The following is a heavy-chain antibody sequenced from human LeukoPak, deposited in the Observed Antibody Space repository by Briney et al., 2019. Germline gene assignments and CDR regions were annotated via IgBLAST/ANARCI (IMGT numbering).Heavy chain of an antibody. CDR1: GFTFSSYW. J-gene: IGHJ4*02. V-gene: IGHV3-7*01. CDR3: ARVLMTPHFDY. D-gene: IGHD3-16*01. Sequence: PGGSLRLSCAASGFTFSSYWMSWVRQAPGKGPEWVANIKQDGSEIYYVDSVKGRFTISRDNAKNSLYLQMNSLRVEDTAVYYCARVLMTPHFDYWGQGTLVTVSS. CDR2: IKQDGSEI.